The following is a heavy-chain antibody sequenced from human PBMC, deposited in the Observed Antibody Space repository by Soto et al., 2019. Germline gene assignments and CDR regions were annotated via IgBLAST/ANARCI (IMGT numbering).Heavy chain of an antibody. J-gene: IGHJ4*02. Sequence: ASVKVSCKASGYTFTSYYMHWVRQAPGQGLEWMGIINPSGGSTSYAQKFQGRVTMTRDTSTSTVYMELSSLRSEDTAVYYCARDGLDDYSNYYFDYWGQGTLVTVSS. CDR3: ARDGLDDYSNYYFDY. V-gene: IGHV1-46*03. D-gene: IGHD4-4*01. CDR1: GYTFTSYY. CDR2: INPSGGST.